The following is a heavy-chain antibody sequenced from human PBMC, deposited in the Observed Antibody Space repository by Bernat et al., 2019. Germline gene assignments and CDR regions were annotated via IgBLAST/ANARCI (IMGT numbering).Heavy chain of an antibody. V-gene: IGHV2-26*01. Sequence: QVTLKESGPVLVKPTETLTLTCTVSGFSLSNARMGVSWIRQPPGKALEWLAHIFSNDEKSYSTSLKSRLTISKDTSKSQVVLTMTNMDPVDTATYYCARAETYYDFWSNRLYYYYGMDVWGQGTTVTVSS. CDR1: GFSLSNARMG. CDR2: IFSNDEK. J-gene: IGHJ6*02. CDR3: ARAETYYDFWSNRLYYYYGMDV. D-gene: IGHD3-3*01.